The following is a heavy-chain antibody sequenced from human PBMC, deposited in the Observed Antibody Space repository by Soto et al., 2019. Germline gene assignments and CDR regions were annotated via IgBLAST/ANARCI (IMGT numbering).Heavy chain of an antibody. V-gene: IGHV4-30-4*01. J-gene: IGHJ3*02. Sequence: SETLSLTCTVSDGSISSDNYYWTWIRQPPGKGLEWIGYIYYSGSTYYNPSLKSRVTMSIDTSKNQFSLNLNSVTAADTAVYYCARDHKRRYFDRSPDTFDIWGQGTMVTVSS. CDR1: DGSISSDNYY. CDR2: IYYSGST. CDR3: ARDHKRRYFDRSPDTFDI. D-gene: IGHD3-9*01.